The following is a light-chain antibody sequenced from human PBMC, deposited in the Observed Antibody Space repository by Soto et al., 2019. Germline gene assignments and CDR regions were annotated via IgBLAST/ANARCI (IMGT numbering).Light chain of an antibody. J-gene: IGKJ1*01. V-gene: IGKV1-39*01. Sequence: DIQVTHSPSSLSASVGDRVTITCRASQSITTFLNWYQQKPGNAPKLLIYAASSLQTGVPSRFSGSGSGTDFTLTISSLQREDFATYYCQQAYGAPPTFGQGTKVDIK. CDR1: QSITTF. CDR2: AAS. CDR3: QQAYGAPPT.